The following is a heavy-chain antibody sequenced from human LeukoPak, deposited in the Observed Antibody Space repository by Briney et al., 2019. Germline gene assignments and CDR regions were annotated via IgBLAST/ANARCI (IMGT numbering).Heavy chain of an antibody. Sequence: ASVKVSCKASGYTFTSYATHWVRQAPGQRLEWMGWINAGNGNTKYSQKFQGRVTITRVTSASTAYMELSSLRSEDTAVYYCARDGGLLWFGELFYWFDPWGQGTLVTVSS. CDR3: ARDGGLLWFGELFYWFDP. J-gene: IGHJ5*02. V-gene: IGHV1-3*01. CDR2: INAGNGNT. D-gene: IGHD3-10*01. CDR1: GYTFTSYA.